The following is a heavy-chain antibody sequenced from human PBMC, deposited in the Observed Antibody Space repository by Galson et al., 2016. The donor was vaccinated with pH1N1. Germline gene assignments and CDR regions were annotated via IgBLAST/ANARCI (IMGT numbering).Heavy chain of an antibody. D-gene: IGHD3-3*01. V-gene: IGHV4-61*02. Sequence: TLSLTCTVSGGSISSDSDYWTWIRQPAGKGLEWTGRVSGTGTTNYNPSLKSRVTISIDTSKNQFSLKMASVTAADTAVYFCARESLEWLIISGHRVELNWFDSWGQGTLVTVSS. CDR1: GGSISSDSDY. CDR2: VSGTGTT. J-gene: IGHJ5*01. CDR3: ARESLEWLIISGHRVELNWFDS.